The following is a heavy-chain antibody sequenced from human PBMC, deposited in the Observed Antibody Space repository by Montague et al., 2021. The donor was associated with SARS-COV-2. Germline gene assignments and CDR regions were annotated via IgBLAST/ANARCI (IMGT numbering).Heavy chain of an antibody. CDR1: GGSINSDY. CDR2: IYYRGST. J-gene: IGHJ5*02. Sequence: SETLSLTCTVSGGSINSDYWSWIRQPPEKGLEWIGYIYYRGSTNYNPSLKSRVTISVDTSKNQFSLKLISVTAADTAGYYCAREDRWNWFDPWGQGILVTVSS. D-gene: IGHD5-24*01. CDR3: AREDRWNWFDP. V-gene: IGHV4-59*01.